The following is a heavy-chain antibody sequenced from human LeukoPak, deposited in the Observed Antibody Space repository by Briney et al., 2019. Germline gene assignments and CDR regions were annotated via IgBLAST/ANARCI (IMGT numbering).Heavy chain of an antibody. CDR3: AREIGEYCSGGSCYSGDY. J-gene: IGHJ4*02. Sequence: PGGSLRLSCAASGFTFSSYSMNWVRQAPGKGLEWVSSITSSSTYIYYADSVKGRFTISRDNAKNSLYLQMNSLRAEDTAVYYCAREIGEYCSGGSCYSGDYWGQGTLVTVSS. CDR1: GFTFSSYS. CDR2: ITSSSTYI. D-gene: IGHD2-15*01. V-gene: IGHV3-21*06.